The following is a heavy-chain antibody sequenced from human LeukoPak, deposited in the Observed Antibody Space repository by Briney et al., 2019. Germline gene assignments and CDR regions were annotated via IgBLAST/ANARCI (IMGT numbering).Heavy chain of an antibody. J-gene: IGHJ4*02. CDR1: EYSFTNYW. D-gene: IGHD1-26*01. CDR3: ARHRHYSSNYWTLDY. Sequence: GGSLKISCKGSEYSFTNYWIGWVRQMPGKGLEWMGIIYAGDSDIRYSPSFEGQVTISADKSVSTAYLQWSSLKASDTAIYYCARHRHYSSNYWTLDYWGQGTLVTVSS. V-gene: IGHV5-51*01. CDR2: IYAGDSDI.